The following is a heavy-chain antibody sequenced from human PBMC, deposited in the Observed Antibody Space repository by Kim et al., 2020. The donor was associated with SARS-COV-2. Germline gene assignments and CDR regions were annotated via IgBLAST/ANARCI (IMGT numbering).Heavy chain of an antibody. CDR2: ISPDGSDR. V-gene: IGHV3-7*01. D-gene: IGHD2-2*01. CDR1: GFSFSSDW. CDR3: VTSYHPS. J-gene: IGHJ5*02. Sequence: GGSLRLSCVVSGFSFSSDWINWVRQAPGKGLEWVANISPDGSDRFYVDSVKGRFTISRDNAKSSLYLQMNSLRVEDTAMYYCVTSYHPSSGQGTLVTGSS.